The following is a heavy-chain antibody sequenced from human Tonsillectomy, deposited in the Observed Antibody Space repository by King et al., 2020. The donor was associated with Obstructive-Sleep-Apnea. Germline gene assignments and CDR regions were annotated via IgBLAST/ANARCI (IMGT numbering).Heavy chain of an antibody. CDR1: GFSFSVYS. J-gene: IGHJ4*02. Sequence: VQLVESGGGLVKPGGSLRLSCAASGFSFSVYSMNWVRQAPGKGLEWVSSISSVYNYIYYADSVKGRFTISRENANNLLHLQMNGLRDDDTAIYYCARDPQAFDYWGQGTLVTVSS. CDR3: ARDPQAFDY. CDR2: ISSVYNYI. V-gene: IGHV3-21*01.